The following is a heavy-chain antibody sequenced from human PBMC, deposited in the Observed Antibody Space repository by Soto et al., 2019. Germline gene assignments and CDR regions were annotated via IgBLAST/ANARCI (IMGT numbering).Heavy chain of an antibody. CDR2: IVVGSGNT. D-gene: IGHD5-18*01. CDR3: ATDKGDSYGYGNY. V-gene: IGHV1-58*01. Sequence: QMQLVQSGPEVKKPGTSVKVSCKASGFTFTNSAVQWVRQARGQRLEWIGWIVVGSGNTNYAQKFQERVTITRDMSTTTAYMELSSLRSEDTAVYYFATDKGDSYGYGNYWGQGTLVTVSS. CDR1: GFTFTNSA. J-gene: IGHJ4*02.